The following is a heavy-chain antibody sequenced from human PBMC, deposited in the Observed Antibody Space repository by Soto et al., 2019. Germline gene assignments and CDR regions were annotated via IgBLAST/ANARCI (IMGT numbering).Heavy chain of an antibody. V-gene: IGHV3-11*06. D-gene: IGHD5-12*01. Sequence: QVQLVESGGSLVKPGGSLRLSCAASGFTFSDYYMSWIRQAPGKGLEWVSYISSSSSYTNYADSVKGRFTISRDNAKNSLYLQMNSLRAEDTAVYYCARDRTVEMATTTHFDYWGQGTLVTVSS. J-gene: IGHJ4*02. CDR3: ARDRTVEMATTTHFDY. CDR2: ISSSSSYT. CDR1: GFTFSDYY.